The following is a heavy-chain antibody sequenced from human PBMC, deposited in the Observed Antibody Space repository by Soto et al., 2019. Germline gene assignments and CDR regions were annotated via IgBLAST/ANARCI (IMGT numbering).Heavy chain of an antibody. D-gene: IGHD3-16*01. CDR3: ARMGDVPYYYYGMDV. V-gene: IGHV1-18*01. Sequence: QVQLVQSGAEVKKPGASVKVSCKASGYTFTSYGITWVRQAPGQGLEWLGWINGYNGNTNYAQKLQGRVTRTTDTSTSTAYMELRSLRSDDTAVYYCARMGDVPYYYYGMDVWGQGTTVTVSS. CDR2: INGYNGNT. CDR1: GYTFTSYG. J-gene: IGHJ6*02.